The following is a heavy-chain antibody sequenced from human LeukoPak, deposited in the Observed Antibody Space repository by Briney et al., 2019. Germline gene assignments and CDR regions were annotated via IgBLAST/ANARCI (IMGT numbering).Heavy chain of an antibody. CDR3: AKAMYYYDRSGYAAAYYFDY. J-gene: IGHJ4*02. Sequence: GGSLRLSCAASGFTFSTHAMSWVRQAPGKGLEWISGIGGSDGSRYYADSVKGRFIISRDNYKNTLYLQMNSLSADDTAVYYCAKAMYYYDRSGYAAAYYFDYWGQGTLVTVSS. D-gene: IGHD3-22*01. V-gene: IGHV3-23*01. CDR2: IGGSDGSR. CDR1: GFTFSTHA.